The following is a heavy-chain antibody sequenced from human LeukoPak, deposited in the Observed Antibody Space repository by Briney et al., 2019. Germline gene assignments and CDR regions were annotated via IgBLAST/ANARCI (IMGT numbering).Heavy chain of an antibody. CDR3: ARDAPSYYYDSSGYSHAFDI. J-gene: IGHJ3*02. CDR2: INHGGST. V-gene: IGHV4-34*01. D-gene: IGHD3-22*01. Sequence: PSETLSLTCAVYGGSFSGYYWSWIRQPPGKGLEWIGEINHGGSTNYNPSLKSRVTISVDTSKNQFSLKLSSVTAADTAVYYCARDAPSYYYDSSGYSHAFDIWGQGTMVTVSS. CDR1: GGSFSGYY.